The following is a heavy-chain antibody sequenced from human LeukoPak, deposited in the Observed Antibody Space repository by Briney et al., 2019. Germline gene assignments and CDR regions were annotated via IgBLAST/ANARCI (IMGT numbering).Heavy chain of an antibody. Sequence: PSETLSLTCAVSGDSISGTNWWSWVRQSPGKGLEWIGEIYHTGNTNYNPSLKSRVTISVDKSKNHFSLRLTSVTAADTAVYYCARDMAGYSYGHYDYWGQGTLVTVSS. CDR2: IYHTGNT. D-gene: IGHD5-18*01. V-gene: IGHV4-4*02. CDR1: GDSISGTNW. J-gene: IGHJ4*02. CDR3: ARDMAGYSYGHYDY.